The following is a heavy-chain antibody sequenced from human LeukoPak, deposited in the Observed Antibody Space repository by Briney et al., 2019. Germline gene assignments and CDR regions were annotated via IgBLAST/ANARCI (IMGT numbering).Heavy chain of an antibody. D-gene: IGHD4-17*01. Sequence: PGGSLRLSCAASGFTFSSYSMNWVRQAPGKGLEWVSYISSSSSNIYYADSVKGRFTISRDNAKNSLYLQMNSLRDDDTAVYYCAKVGYGDPFDYWGQGTLATVSS. CDR3: AKVGYGDPFDY. J-gene: IGHJ4*02. CDR2: ISSSSSNI. CDR1: GFTFSSYS. V-gene: IGHV3-48*02.